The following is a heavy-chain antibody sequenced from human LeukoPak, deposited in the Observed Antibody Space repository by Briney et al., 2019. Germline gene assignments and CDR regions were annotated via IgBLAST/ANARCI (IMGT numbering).Heavy chain of an antibody. Sequence: GGSLRLSCAASGFTFSSYGMHWVRQAPGKGLEWVAFIRYDGSNKYYADSVKGRFTISRDNSKNTLYLQMSSLRAEDTAVYYCAKDRYYGSGSYCLDVWGQGTTVTVSS. CDR3: AKDRYYGSGSYCLDV. CDR1: GFTFSSYG. D-gene: IGHD3-10*01. V-gene: IGHV3-30*02. J-gene: IGHJ6*02. CDR2: IRYDGSNK.